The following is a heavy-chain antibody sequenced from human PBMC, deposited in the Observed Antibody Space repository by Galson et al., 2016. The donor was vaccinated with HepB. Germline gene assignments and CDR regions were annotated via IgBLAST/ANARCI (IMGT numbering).Heavy chain of an antibody. CDR1: GYTFTTSG. V-gene: IGHV1-18*01. CDR2: ISTYSGTT. CDR3: ARDVQYRFDS. D-gene: IGHD2/OR15-2a*01. Sequence: SVKVSCKASGYTFTTSGISWVRQAPGQGLEWMGWISTYSGTTKYAQKFQGGLTLTTDSSTTTAYMELRSLRFDDTALYYCARDVQYRFDSWGQGTLVTVPS. J-gene: IGHJ4*02.